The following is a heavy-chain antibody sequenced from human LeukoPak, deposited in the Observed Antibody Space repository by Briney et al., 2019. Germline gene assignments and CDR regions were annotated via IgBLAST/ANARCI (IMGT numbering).Heavy chain of an antibody. D-gene: IGHD7-27*01. Sequence: SETLSLTCTVSDDSISNYYWSWIRQPPGKGLEWIGYIYYSGSTDYNPSLKSRITISLDTSKNQFSLKLSSVTAADTAVYYCARDSTLGITDYWGQGTLVTVSS. V-gene: IGHV4-59*12. CDR3: ARDSTLGITDY. CDR1: DDSISNYY. CDR2: IYYSGST. J-gene: IGHJ4*02.